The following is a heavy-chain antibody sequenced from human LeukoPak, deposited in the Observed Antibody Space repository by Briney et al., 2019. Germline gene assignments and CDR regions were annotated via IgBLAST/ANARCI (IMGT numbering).Heavy chain of an antibody. D-gene: IGHD3-10*01. J-gene: IGHJ6*03. CDR3: ARSITMVRGVTYYYYYYMDV. V-gene: IGHV3-7*01. Sequence: GGSLRLSCAASGFTFSDYYMSWIRQAPGKGLEWVAHIKQDGSEKYYVDSVKGRFTISRDNAKNSLYLQMNSLRAEDTAVYYCARSITMVRGVTYYYYYYMDVWGKGTTVTISS. CDR2: IKQDGSEK. CDR1: GFTFSDYY.